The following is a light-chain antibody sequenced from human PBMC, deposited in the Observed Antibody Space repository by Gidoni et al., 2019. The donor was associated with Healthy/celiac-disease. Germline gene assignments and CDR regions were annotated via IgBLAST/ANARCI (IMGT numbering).Light chain of an antibody. CDR3: QQYYSTPYT. Sequence: DIVMTKSPDSLAVSLGERATINCKSSQSVLYSSNNKNYLAWYQQKPGQPPKLLIYWASTREPGVPDRFSGSGSGTDFTLTISSLQAEDVAVYYCQQYYSTPYTFGQGTKLEIK. CDR1: QSVLYSSNNKNY. J-gene: IGKJ2*01. CDR2: WAS. V-gene: IGKV4-1*01.